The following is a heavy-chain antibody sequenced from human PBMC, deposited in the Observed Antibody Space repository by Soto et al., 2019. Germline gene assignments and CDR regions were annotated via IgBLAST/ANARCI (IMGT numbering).Heavy chain of an antibody. CDR2: IKGDGSEK. D-gene: IGHD3-3*01. Sequence: EVQLVESGGGLVQPGGSLRLSCAASGFTFSIYWMSWVRQAPGKGLEWVANIKGDGSEKYYVDSVKGRFTISRDNAKSSLYLQMNSLRAEDTAVYYCARQWAILDFYAMDVWGQGTTVTVSS. CDR3: ARQWAILDFYAMDV. V-gene: IGHV3-7*03. CDR1: GFTFSIYW. J-gene: IGHJ6*02.